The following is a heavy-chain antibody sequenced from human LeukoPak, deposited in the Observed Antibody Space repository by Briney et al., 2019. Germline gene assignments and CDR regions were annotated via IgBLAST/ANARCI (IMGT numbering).Heavy chain of an antibody. CDR3: ARAHYDSSGYYYYYYYMDV. CDR2: IYSGGST. CDR1: GFTVSSNY. J-gene: IGHJ6*03. V-gene: IGHV3-66*02. Sequence: PGGSLRLSCAASGFTVSSNYISWVRQAPGKGLEWVSVIYSGGSTYYADSVKGRFTISRDNSKNTLYLQMNNLRAEDTAVYYCARAHYDSSGYYYYYYYMDVWGKGTTVTVSS. D-gene: IGHD3-22*01.